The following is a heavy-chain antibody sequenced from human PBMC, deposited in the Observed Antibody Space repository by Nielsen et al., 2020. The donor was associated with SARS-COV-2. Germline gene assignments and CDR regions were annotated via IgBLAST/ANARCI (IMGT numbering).Heavy chain of an antibody. Sequence: GGSLRLSCAASGFTFSSYSMNWVRQAPGKGLEWVSSISSSSSYIYYADSVKGRFTISRDNAKNSLYLQMNSLRAEDTAVYYCAKDHPHYGMDVWGQGTTVTVSS. J-gene: IGHJ6*02. CDR3: AKDHPHYGMDV. V-gene: IGHV3-21*01. CDR1: GFTFSSYS. CDR2: ISSSSSYI.